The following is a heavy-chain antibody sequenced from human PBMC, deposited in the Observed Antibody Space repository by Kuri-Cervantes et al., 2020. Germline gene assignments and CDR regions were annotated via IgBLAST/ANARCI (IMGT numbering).Heavy chain of an antibody. CDR3: AKVNAVVVITMDLLSAFDI. Sequence: GGSLRLSCSASGFTFSSYGMHWVRQAPGKGLEWVAFIRYDGSNEYYADSVKGRFTISRDNSKNTGYLQMNSVRAEDAAVYYCAKVNAVVVITMDLLSAFDIWGLGTMVTVSS. CDR1: GFTFSSYG. V-gene: IGHV3-30*02. CDR2: IRYDGSNE. J-gene: IGHJ3*02. D-gene: IGHD3-22*01.